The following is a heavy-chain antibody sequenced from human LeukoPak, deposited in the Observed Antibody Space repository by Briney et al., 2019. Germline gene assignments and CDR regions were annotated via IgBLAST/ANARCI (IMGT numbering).Heavy chain of an antibody. Sequence: GGSLRLSCAASGFTFSSYWMHWVRQGPGEGLVWVSRIDRDGGTRNYADSMKGRLTISRDNAKNSLYLQMNSLRAEDTAVYYCASRTGPDFNWGQGTLVTVSS. CDR2: IDRDGGTR. J-gene: IGHJ4*02. V-gene: IGHV3-74*01. D-gene: IGHD3/OR15-3a*01. CDR3: ASRTGPDFN. CDR1: GFTFSSYW.